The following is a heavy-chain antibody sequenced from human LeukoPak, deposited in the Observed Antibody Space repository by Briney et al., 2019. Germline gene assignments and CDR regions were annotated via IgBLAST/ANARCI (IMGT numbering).Heavy chain of an antibody. CDR3: AHISSSGPDY. J-gene: IGHJ4*02. V-gene: IGHV1-24*01. CDR2: LDPGDGET. Sequence: GASVKVSCKVSGYTLTELSIHWVRQAPGKGLEWMGGLDPGDGETIFAQKFQGRVTLSEATSRGTSYMELSSPRPDDTAIYYCAHISSSGPDYWGQGTLVTV. CDR1: GYTLTELS. D-gene: IGHD6-13*01.